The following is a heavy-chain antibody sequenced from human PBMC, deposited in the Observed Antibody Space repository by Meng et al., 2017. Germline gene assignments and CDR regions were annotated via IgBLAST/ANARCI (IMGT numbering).Heavy chain of an antibody. CDR3: ARDPEYYDSGGYYWYWYFDL. D-gene: IGHD3-22*01. CDR2: IYHSGNT. Sequence: SETLSLTCAVSDYSISSGYYWGWIRQPPGKGLEWIGSIYHSGNTYYNPSLKSRVNISVDTSKNQFSLKLSSVTAADTAVYYCARDPEYYDSGGYYWYWYFDLWGRGTLVTVSS. V-gene: IGHV4-38-2*02. J-gene: IGHJ2*01. CDR1: DYSISSGYY.